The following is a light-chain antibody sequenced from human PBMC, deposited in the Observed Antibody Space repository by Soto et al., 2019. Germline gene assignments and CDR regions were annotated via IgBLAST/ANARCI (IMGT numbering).Light chain of an antibody. CDR3: QQIYSAPLT. V-gene: IGKV1-39*01. J-gene: IGKJ4*01. Sequence: DIQMTQSPSSLFASLGDSVTITCRASQTITTYLNWYRQKPGKAPKLLIYAASSLQSGVPSRFSGSGSETEFTLTISSLQPDDVATYFCQQIYSAPLTFGGGTKVEIK. CDR1: QTITTY. CDR2: AAS.